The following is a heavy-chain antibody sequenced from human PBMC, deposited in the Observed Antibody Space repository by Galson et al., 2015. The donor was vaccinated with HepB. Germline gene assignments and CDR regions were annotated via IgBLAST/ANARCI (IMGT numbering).Heavy chain of an antibody. CDR1: GITFSSYA. Sequence: SLRLSCAASGITFSSYAMNWVRQAPRKGLEWVSGISGSGSSTYYADSVKGRFTISRDNSKNTLHLQMSSLRAEDTAVYYCAKKAKVAVAGTRIYSYYGMDVWGQGTTVTVSS. CDR2: ISGSGSST. D-gene: IGHD6-19*01. CDR3: AKKAKVAVAGTRIYSYYGMDV. V-gene: IGHV3-23*01. J-gene: IGHJ6*02.